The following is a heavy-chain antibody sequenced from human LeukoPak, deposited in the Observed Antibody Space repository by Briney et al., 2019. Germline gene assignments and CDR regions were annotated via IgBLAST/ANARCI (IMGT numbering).Heavy chain of an antibody. CDR2: INPNSGGT. CDR3: AKASTPIIVGATDYYYYYMDV. D-gene: IGHD1-26*01. J-gene: IGHJ6*03. V-gene: IGHV1-2*02. Sequence: GASVKVSCKASGYTFTGYYMHWVRQAPGQGLEWMGWINPNSGGTNYAQKFQGRVTMTRDTSISTAYMELSSLRSDDTAVYFCAKASTPIIVGATDYYYYYMDVWGKGTTVTISS. CDR1: GYTFTGYY.